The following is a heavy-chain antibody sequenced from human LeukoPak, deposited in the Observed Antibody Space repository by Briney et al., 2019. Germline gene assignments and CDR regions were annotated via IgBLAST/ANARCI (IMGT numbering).Heavy chain of an antibody. J-gene: IGHJ4*02. Sequence: ASVKVSCKASGYTXTTYGISWVRQAPGQGLEWMGWISAYNGNTNYAQKLQGRVTMTTDTSTSTAYMELRSLRSDDTAVYYCARDRREYSYGYPVDYWGQGTLVTVSS. CDR2: ISAYNGNT. CDR3: ARDRREYSYGYPVDY. CDR1: GYTXTTYG. D-gene: IGHD5-18*01. V-gene: IGHV1-18*01.